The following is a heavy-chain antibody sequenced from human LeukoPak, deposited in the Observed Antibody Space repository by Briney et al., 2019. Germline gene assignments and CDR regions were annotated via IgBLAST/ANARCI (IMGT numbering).Heavy chain of an antibody. Sequence: SETLSLTCTVSGGSISSGSYYWSWIRQPAGKGLEWLGRIYTSGSTNHNPSLKSRVTISVDTSKNQFSLKLSSVTAADTALYYCARDSLLPSAMGYYDMDVWGKGTTVTVSS. CDR3: ARDSLLPSAMGYYDMDV. V-gene: IGHV4-61*02. J-gene: IGHJ6*03. CDR1: GGSISSGSYY. CDR2: IYTSGST. D-gene: IGHD2-2*01.